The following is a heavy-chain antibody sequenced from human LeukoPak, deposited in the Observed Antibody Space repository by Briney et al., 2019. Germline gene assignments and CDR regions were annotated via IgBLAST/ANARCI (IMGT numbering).Heavy chain of an antibody. J-gene: IGHJ4*02. D-gene: IGHD6-19*01. CDR2: INHSGST. CDR3: ARGLDSSGWYFGY. CDR1: GGSFSGSY. V-gene: IGHV4-34*01. Sequence: SETLSLTCAVYGGSFSGSYWSWIRQPPGKGLEWIGEINHSGSTSYNPSLKSRVTISVDTSKNQFSLKLSSVTAADTAVYYCARGLDSSGWYFGYWGQGTLVTVSS.